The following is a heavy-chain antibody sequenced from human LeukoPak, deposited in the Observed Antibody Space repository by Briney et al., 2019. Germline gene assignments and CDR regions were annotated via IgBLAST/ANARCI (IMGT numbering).Heavy chain of an antibody. CDR3: ARDTYCGGDCYSVGMDV. Sequence: GASVKVSCKASGGTFSSYAISWVRQAPGQGLEWMGRIIPILGIANYAQKFQGRVTITADKSTSTAYMELSSLRSEDAAVYYCARDTYCGGDCYSVGMDVWGQGTTVTVSS. CDR1: GGTFSSYA. V-gene: IGHV1-69*04. J-gene: IGHJ6*02. D-gene: IGHD2-21*02. CDR2: IIPILGIA.